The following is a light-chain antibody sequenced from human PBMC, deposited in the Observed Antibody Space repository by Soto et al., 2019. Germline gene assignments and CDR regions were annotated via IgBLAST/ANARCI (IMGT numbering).Light chain of an antibody. J-gene: IGLJ3*02. CDR3: AAWDDNLSGRV. CDR2: GNN. Sequence: QSAVTQPPSASGTPGQRVTISCSGSGSNIGSNYVFWYQQFPGTAPRLLIYGNNQRPSGVPDRFSGSKSGTSASLAISGRLSEDEADYYCAAWDDNLSGRVFGEGTKVTVL. CDR1: GSNIGSNY. V-gene: IGLV1-47*02.